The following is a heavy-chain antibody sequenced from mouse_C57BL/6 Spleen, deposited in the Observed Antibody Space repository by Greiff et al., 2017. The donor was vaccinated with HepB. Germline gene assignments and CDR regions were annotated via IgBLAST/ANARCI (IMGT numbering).Heavy chain of an antibody. V-gene: IGHV1-72*01. CDR1: GYTFTSYW. Sequence: QVHVKQPGAELVKPGASVKLSCKASGYTFTSYWMHWVKQRPGRGLEWIGRIDPNSGGTKYNEKLKSKATLTVDKPSSTAYMQLSSLTSEDSAVYYCAGYYDYDYYAMDYWGQGTSVTVSS. D-gene: IGHD2-4*01. CDR2: IDPNSGGT. J-gene: IGHJ4*01. CDR3: AGYYDYDYYAMDY.